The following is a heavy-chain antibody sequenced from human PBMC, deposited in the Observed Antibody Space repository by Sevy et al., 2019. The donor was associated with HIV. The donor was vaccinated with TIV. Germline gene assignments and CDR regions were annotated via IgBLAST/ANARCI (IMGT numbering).Heavy chain of an antibody. Sequence: GGSLRLSCAASGFTLSDYYMSWIRQAPGKGLEWVSYISGDSDDTKYSADSVKGRFASSRDNAKNSVYLQMNSLRAEDTAVYYCARDHVKDGDLGDYYYFAMDLWGQGTTVTVSS. CDR1: GFTLSDYY. D-gene: IGHD4-17*01. CDR3: ARDHVKDGDLGDYYYFAMDL. V-gene: IGHV3-11*01. CDR2: ISGDSDDTK. J-gene: IGHJ6*02.